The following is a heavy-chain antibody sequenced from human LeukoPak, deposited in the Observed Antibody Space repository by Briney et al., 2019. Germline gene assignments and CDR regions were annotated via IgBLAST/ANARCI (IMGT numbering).Heavy chain of an antibody. V-gene: IGHV3-21*01. CDR2: ISTSSTYI. CDR1: GFTFSSYS. D-gene: IGHD3/OR15-3a*01. Sequence: KSGGSLRLSCAASGFTFSSYSMNWVRQAPGKGLEWVSSISTSSTYIYYADSVKGRFTISRDNAKNSLYLQMNSMRAEDTAVYYCARAFGLTDYWGQGTLVTVSS. J-gene: IGHJ4*02. CDR3: ARAFGLTDY.